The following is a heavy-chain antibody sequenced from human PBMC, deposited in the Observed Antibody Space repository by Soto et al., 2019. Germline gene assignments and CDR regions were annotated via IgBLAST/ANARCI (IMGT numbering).Heavy chain of an antibody. J-gene: IGHJ6*02. CDR2: TYYRSKWYN. CDR1: GDSVSSNSAA. Sequence: PSQTLSLTCAISGDSVSSNSAAWNWIRQSPSRGLEWLGRTYYRSKWYNDYAVSVKSRITINPDTSKNQFSLQLNSVTPEDTAVYYCARFLFLDRIAAAGTSYEYVNGMDVWGQGTTVTVSS. V-gene: IGHV6-1*01. D-gene: IGHD6-13*01. CDR3: ARFLFLDRIAAAGTSYEYVNGMDV.